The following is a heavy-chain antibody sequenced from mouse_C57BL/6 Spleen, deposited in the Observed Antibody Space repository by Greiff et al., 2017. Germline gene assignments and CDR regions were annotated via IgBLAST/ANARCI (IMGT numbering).Heavy chain of an antibody. CDR1: GYSFTSYY. V-gene: IGHV1-66*01. J-gene: IGHJ2*01. CDR3: ARDYGRRYFDY. D-gene: IGHD1-1*01. CDR2: IYPGSGNT. Sequence: QVQLQQSGPELVKPGASVKISCKASGYSFTSYYIHWVKQRPGQGLEWIGWIYPGSGNTKYNEKFKGKATLTADTSSSTAYMQLSSLTSEDSAVYYCARDYGRRYFDYWGQGTTLTVSS.